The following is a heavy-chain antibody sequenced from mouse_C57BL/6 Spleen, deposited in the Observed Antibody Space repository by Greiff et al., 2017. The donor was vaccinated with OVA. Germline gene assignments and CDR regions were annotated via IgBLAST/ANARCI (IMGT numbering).Heavy chain of an antibody. V-gene: IGHV1-72*01. J-gene: IGHJ4*01. D-gene: IGHD2-5*01. Sequence: QVQLKQPGAELVKPGASVKLSCKASGYTFTSYWMHWVKQRPGRGLEWIGRIDPSSGGTKYNEKFKSKATLTVDKPSSTAYMQLSSLTSEDSAVYYCARDGYSKGAMDYWGQGTSVTVSS. CDR2: IDPSSGGT. CDR3: ARDGYSKGAMDY. CDR1: GYTFTSYW.